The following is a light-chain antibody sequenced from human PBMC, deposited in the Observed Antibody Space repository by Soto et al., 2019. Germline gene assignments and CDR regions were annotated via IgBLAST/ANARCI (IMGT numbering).Light chain of an antibody. J-gene: IGLJ3*02. V-gene: IGLV2-8*02. CDR1: SSDVGGYNY. Sequence: QSALTQPPSASRSPGQSVTISCTGTSSDVGGYNYVSWYQQHPGKAPKLMIYEVSKRPSGVPDRFSGSKSGNTASLTVSGLQAQDEADYYCTSYAGSMVFGGGTKVTVL. CDR3: TSYAGSMV. CDR2: EVS.